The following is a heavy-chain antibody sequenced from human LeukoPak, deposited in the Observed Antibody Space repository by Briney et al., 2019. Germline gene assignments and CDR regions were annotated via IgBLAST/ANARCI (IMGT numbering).Heavy chain of an antibody. CDR2: ISYDGSNK. Sequence: GGSLRLSCAASGFTFSSYGMHWVRQAPGKGLEWVAVISYDGSNKYYADSVKGRFTISRDNSKNTLYLQMNSLRAEDTALYYCAKGANVAVAGTYWFDPWGQGTLVTVSS. D-gene: IGHD6-19*01. CDR1: GFTFSSYG. CDR3: AKGANVAVAGTYWFDP. V-gene: IGHV3-30*18. J-gene: IGHJ5*02.